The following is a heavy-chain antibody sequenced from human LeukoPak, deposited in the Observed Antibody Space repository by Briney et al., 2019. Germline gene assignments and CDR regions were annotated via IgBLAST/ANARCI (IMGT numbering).Heavy chain of an antibody. Sequence: SETLSLTCTVSGGSISSGNYYWSWIRQHPGKGLEWIGYIHHSGSTYYNPSLKSRVTISVDTSKNQFSLKLSSVTAADTAVYYCAREIPNPYNWFDPWGQGTLVTVSS. V-gene: IGHV4-30-4*08. CDR1: GGSISSGNYY. J-gene: IGHJ5*02. CDR3: AREIPNPYNWFDP. CDR2: IHHSGST.